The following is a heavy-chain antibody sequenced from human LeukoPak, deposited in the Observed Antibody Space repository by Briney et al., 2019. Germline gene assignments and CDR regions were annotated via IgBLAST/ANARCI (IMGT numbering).Heavy chain of an antibody. V-gene: IGHV4-59*11. CDR2: ISYSGNT. J-gene: IGHJ6*03. CDR1: GGSINSHY. CDR3: ASSGQCTNGLCRDVGYMDV. D-gene: IGHD2-8*01. Sequence: SETLSLTCTVSGGSINSHYWSWVRQPAGKGLEWIGYISYSGNTNYNPSLKSRVTISMHTSKNQLSLKLNSVTAADTAVYYCASSGQCTNGLCRDVGYMDVWGKGTTVTVSS.